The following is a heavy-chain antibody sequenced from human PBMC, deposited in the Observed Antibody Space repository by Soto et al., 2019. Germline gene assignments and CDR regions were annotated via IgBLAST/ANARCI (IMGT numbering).Heavy chain of an antibody. V-gene: IGHV3-23*01. J-gene: IGHJ4*02. D-gene: IGHD3-3*01. CDR2: ISGSGGST. Sequence: EVQLLESGGGLVQPGGSLRLSCAASGFTFSSYAMSWARQAPGKGLEWVSAISGSGGSTYYADSVKGRFTISRDNSKNTLYLQMNSLRAEDTAVYYCAKNGRFLEWLLMGLIDFWGQGTLVTVSS. CDR1: GFTFSSYA. CDR3: AKNGRFLEWLLMGLIDF.